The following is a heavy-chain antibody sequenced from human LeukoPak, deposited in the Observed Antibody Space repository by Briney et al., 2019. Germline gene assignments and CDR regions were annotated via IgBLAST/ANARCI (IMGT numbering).Heavy chain of an antibody. CDR3: AKEYPRIAAAGTQKKLLDY. D-gene: IGHD6-25*01. J-gene: IGHJ4*02. CDR1: GYTFTDYY. Sequence: ASVKVSCKASGYTFTDYYMHWVRQAPGQGLEWMGWINPNSGGTNVAPKFQDRVTMTRDTSINTVYMDLTRLRSDDTAVYFCAKEYPRIAAAGTQKKLLDYWGQGTVVTVSP. V-gene: IGHV1-2*07. CDR2: INPNSGGT.